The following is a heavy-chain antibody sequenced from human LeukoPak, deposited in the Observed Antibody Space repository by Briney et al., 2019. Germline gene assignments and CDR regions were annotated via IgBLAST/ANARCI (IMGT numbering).Heavy chain of an antibody. J-gene: IGHJ4*02. D-gene: IGHD6-13*01. CDR2: ISGSGGST. CDR3: AKAGDQYSSSWYGDY. V-gene: IGHV3-23*01. CDR1: GFTFSSYA. Sequence: GGSLRLSRAASGFTFSSYAMSWVRQAPGKGLEWVSAISGSGGSTYYADSVKGRFTISRDNSKNTLYLQMNSLRAEDTAVYYCAKAGDQYSSSWYGDYWGQGTLVTVSS.